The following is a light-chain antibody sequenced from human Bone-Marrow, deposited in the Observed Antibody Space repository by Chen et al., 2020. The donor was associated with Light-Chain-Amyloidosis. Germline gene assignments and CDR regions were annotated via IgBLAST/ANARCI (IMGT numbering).Light chain of an antibody. CDR3: QVWDRSSDRPV. J-gene: IGLJ3*02. CDR2: DDS. CDR1: NIGSTS. V-gene: IGLV3-21*02. Sequence: SYVLTQPSSVSVAPGQTVTIACGGNNIGSTSVHWYQQTPGQAPLLVVYDDSDRPSGIAERLSGSNSGNTATLTSSRLEAGDEAYYYCQVWDRSSDRPVFGGGTKLTVL.